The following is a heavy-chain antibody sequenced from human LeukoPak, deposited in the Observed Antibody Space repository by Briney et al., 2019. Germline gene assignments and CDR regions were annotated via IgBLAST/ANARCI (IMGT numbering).Heavy chain of an antibody. CDR2: IIPIFDST. D-gene: IGHD1-14*01. J-gene: IGHJ6*03. Sequence: VSCKASGGTFNTYSICWVRQAPGQGLEWMGRIIPIFDSTTYAQNFQGRVTITTDESSSTAYMELSSLRSEDTAVYYCARNPRTPGDYMDVWGKGTTVTVSS. CDR3: ARNPRTPGDYMDV. CDR1: GGTFNTYS. V-gene: IGHV1-69*05.